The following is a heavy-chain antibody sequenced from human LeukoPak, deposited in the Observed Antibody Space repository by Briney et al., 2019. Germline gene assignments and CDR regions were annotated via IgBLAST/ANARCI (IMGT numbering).Heavy chain of an antibody. CDR1: GFTFSSSW. D-gene: IGHD3-3*01. V-gene: IGHV3-7*03. CDR3: ARDFD. Sequence: PGGSLRLSCAASGFTFSSSWMTWVRQAPGKGLEWVADIKQDGSEKYYVDSVKGRFTISRDNAKNSLYLQMNSLRAEDTAVYYCARDFDWGQGTLVTVSS. J-gene: IGHJ4*02. CDR2: IKQDGSEK.